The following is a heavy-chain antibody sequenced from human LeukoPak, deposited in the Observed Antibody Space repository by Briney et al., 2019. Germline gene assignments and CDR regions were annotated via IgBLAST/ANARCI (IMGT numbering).Heavy chain of an antibody. D-gene: IGHD1-26*01. CDR2: INHSGSN. V-gene: IGHV4-34*01. CDR3: AVAYNGSTGWFDP. Sequence: SETLSLTCAAYGGSFSGYYWSWTRQAPGKGLEWIGEINHSGSNNYNPSLKSRGAVSVDTSKNQFSLKLSSGTAAETAVYYCAVAYNGSTGWFDPWGQGTLVTVSS. J-gene: IGHJ5*02. CDR1: GGSFSGYY.